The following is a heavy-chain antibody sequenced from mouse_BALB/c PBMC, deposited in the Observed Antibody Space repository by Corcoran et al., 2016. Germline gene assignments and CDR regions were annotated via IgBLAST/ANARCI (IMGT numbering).Heavy chain of an antibody. V-gene: IGHV1-9*01. CDR1: GYTFSSYW. Sequence: QVQLQQSGAELMKPGASVKISCEATGYTFSSYWIEWVKQRPGHGLEWIGEILPGSGSTNYNEKFKGKATFTADTSSNTAYMQLSSLTSEDSAVYYCARRSYYYAMDYWGQGTSVTVSS. J-gene: IGHJ4*01. CDR2: ILPGSGST. CDR3: ARRSYYYAMDY.